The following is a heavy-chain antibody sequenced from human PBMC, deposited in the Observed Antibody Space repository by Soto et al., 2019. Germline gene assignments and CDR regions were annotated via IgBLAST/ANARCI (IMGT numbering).Heavy chain of an antibody. CDR2: ISGSGGST. D-gene: IGHD3-16*01. CDR3: AKDLGRVPLYGPPYNWFDP. Sequence: GGSLRLSCAASGFTFSSYAMSWVRQAPGKGLEWVSAISGSGGSTYYADSVKGRFTISRDNSKNTLYLQMNSLRAEDTAVYYCAKDLGRVPLYGPPYNWFDPWGQGTLVTVSS. CDR1: GFTFSSYA. V-gene: IGHV3-23*01. J-gene: IGHJ5*02.